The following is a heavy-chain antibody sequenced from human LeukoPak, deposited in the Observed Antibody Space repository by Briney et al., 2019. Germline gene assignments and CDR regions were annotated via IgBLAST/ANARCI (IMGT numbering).Heavy chain of an antibody. Sequence: SETLSLTCAVYGGSFSGYYWSWIRQPPGKGLEWIGEINHSGSTNYKSSLKSRVTISVDTSKDQFSLKLNSVTAADTAVYYCARDHGYANWFDPWGQGTLVTVSS. CDR1: GGSFSGYY. V-gene: IGHV4-34*01. D-gene: IGHD5-18*01. CDR2: INHSGST. CDR3: ARDHGYANWFDP. J-gene: IGHJ5*02.